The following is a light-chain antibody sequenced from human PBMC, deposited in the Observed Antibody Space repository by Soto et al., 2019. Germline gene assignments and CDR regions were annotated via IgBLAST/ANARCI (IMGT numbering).Light chain of an antibody. Sequence: DIQMTQSPSSLSASVGDRVTITCQASQDITNYLHWFQQKPGKAPKLLIYDASNLETGVPSRFSGSGSGTDFTFTISSLQPEDIETYYCQQYDNLPLTFGGGTKVDIK. CDR2: DAS. J-gene: IGKJ4*01. V-gene: IGKV1-33*01. CDR1: QDITNY. CDR3: QQYDNLPLT.